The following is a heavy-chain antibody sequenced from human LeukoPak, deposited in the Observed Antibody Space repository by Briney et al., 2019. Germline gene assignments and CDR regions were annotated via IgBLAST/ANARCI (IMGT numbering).Heavy chain of an antibody. Sequence: SQTLSLTCTVSGGSISSGSYYWSWIRQPAGKGLEWIGRIYTTGSTNYNPSLKSRFTISVDTSKNQFSLKLSSVTAADTAVYYCARDWGYSYGYFDYWGQGTLVTVSS. J-gene: IGHJ4*02. D-gene: IGHD5-18*01. V-gene: IGHV4-61*02. CDR1: GGSISSGSYY. CDR3: ARDWGYSYGYFDY. CDR2: IYTTGST.